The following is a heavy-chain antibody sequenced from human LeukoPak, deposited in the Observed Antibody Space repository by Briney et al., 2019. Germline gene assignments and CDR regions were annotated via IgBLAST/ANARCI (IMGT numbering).Heavy chain of an antibody. J-gene: IGHJ4*02. CDR2: IIPIFGTA. V-gene: IGHV1-69*13. D-gene: IGHD3-10*01. CDR3: ARVIEDPQVRGVSRTVDY. CDR1: GGTFSSYA. Sequence: SVKVSCKASGGTFSSYAISWVRQAPGQGLEWMGGIIPIFGTANYAQKFQGRVTITADESASTAYMELRSLRSDDTAVYYCARVIEDPQVRGVSRTVDYWGQGTLVTVSS.